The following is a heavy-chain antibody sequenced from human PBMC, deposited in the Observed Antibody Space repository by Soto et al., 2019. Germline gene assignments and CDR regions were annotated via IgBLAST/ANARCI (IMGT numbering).Heavy chain of an antibody. D-gene: IGHD3-3*01. CDR3: ARDPRITIFGVVNHPPYYFDY. CDR2: ISAYNGNT. Sequence: GASVKVSCKASGYTFTSYGISWVRQAPGQGLEWMGWISAYNGNTNYAQKLQGRVTMTTDTSTSTAYMELRSLRSDDTAVYYCARDPRITIFGVVNHPPYYFDYWGQGTLVTVSS. V-gene: IGHV1-18*01. CDR1: GYTFTSYG. J-gene: IGHJ4*02.